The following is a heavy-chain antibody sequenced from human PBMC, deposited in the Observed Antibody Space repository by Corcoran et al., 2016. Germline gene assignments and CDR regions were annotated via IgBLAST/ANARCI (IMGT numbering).Heavy chain of an antibody. J-gene: IGHJ6*02. CDR3: ASHLWFGGYYAMDV. D-gene: IGHD3-10*01. CDR2: IYYSGST. V-gene: IGHV4-61*01. Sequence: QVQLQESGPGLVKPSETLSLTCIVSGGSVSSANYYWNWIRQPPGKGLEWIGYIYYSGSTNYNHSLKSRVTISVDTSKNQFSLKLRSVTAADTAVYYCASHLWFGGYYAMDVWGQGTTVTVSS. CDR1: GGSVSSANYY.